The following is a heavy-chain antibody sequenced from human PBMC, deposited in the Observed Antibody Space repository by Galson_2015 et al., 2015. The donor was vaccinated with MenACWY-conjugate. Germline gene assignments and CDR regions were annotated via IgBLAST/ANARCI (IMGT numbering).Heavy chain of an antibody. D-gene: IGHD6-19*01. CDR3: ARDVAVGGFDY. J-gene: IGHJ4*02. CDR1: GITLSNYW. CDR2: IKQDGSVK. Sequence: SLRLSCAGSGITLSNYWMNWVRQAPGKGLEWVGSIKQDGSVKNYVDSVKGRFTFSRDNAKNSLYLQMNSLRAEDTAVYYCARDVAVGGFDYWGQGTRVTVSS. V-gene: IGHV3-7*03.